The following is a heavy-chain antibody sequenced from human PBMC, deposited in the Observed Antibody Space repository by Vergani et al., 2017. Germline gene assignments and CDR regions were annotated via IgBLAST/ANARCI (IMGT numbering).Heavy chain of an antibody. D-gene: IGHD2-2*01. J-gene: IGHJ4*02. CDR3: ARLARVVVPAARPLDL. V-gene: IGHV1-2*02. CDR1: GYTFSDHH. CDR2: ININSGAT. Sequence: QVQVVQSGAEVKKPGASVKVSCKASGYTFSDHHLHWVRQAPGHGLEWVGWININSGATKLAQKFQGRVTMGTDTSISTGYMELSSLRSDDTAVYYCARLARVVVPAARPLDLWGQGTLITVSS.